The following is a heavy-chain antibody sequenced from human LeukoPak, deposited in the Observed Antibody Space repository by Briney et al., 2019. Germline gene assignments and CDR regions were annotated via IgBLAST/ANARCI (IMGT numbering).Heavy chain of an antibody. J-gene: IGHJ2*01. V-gene: IGHV4-39*07. CDR2: MFYNGAT. CDR1: GGSISSSDYY. Sequence: PSETLPLTCSVSGGSISSSDYYWGWIRQPPGKGLEWIGTMFYNGATKSNPSLSSRVTMSIDTSKKQFSLKLRSVTAADSAVFYCAWSTYSYGPFDLWGRGTPVTVSS. CDR3: AWSTYSYGPFDL. D-gene: IGHD5-18*01.